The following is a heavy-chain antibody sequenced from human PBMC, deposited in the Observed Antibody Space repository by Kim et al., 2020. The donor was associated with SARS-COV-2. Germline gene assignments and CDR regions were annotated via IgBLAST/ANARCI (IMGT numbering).Heavy chain of an antibody. CDR1: GFTFSSYW. CDR3: ARGRIGTVLRFLEWPPDDAFDI. Sequence: GGSLRLSCAASGFTFSSYWMHWVRQAPGKGLVWVSRINSDGSSTSYADSVKGRFTISRDNAKNTLYLQMNSLRAEDTAVYYCARGRIGTVLRFLEWPPDDAFDIWGQGTMVTVSS. J-gene: IGHJ3*02. D-gene: IGHD3-3*01. V-gene: IGHV3-74*01. CDR2: INSDGSST.